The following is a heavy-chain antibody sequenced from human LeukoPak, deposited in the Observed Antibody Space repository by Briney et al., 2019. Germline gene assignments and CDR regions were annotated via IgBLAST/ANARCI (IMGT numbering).Heavy chain of an antibody. V-gene: IGHV3-33*07. CDR1: GLILRKYG. Sequence: GRPLRLPCVPSGLILRKYGTFGARPAPGGGRVEVAVIWQEGSKELYGVSVKGRFTISRYNSMNTVYLEMNSLRVEDTAVYYCARSWGSAVTFSWLDPWGQGTLVTVSS. J-gene: IGHJ5*02. CDR3: ARSWGSAVTFSWLDP. D-gene: IGHD7-27*01. CDR2: IWQEGSKE.